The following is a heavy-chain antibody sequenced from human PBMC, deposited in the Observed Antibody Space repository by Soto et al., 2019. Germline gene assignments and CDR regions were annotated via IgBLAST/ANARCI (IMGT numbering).Heavy chain of an antibody. D-gene: IGHD1-1*01. CDR1: GYTFTSYD. J-gene: IGHJ6*02. CDR2: MNPNSGNT. Sequence: QVQLVQSGAEVKKPGASVKVSCKASGYTFTSYDINWVRQATGQGVEWMGWMNPNSGNTAYAQKPQGRVTMTRNTSRNTAYMELSRLRSEDTAVYYCARERNMYGMDVGGQGTTFTGSS. V-gene: IGHV1-8*01. CDR3: ARERNMYGMDV.